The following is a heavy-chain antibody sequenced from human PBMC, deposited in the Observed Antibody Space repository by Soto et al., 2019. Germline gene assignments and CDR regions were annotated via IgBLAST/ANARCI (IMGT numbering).Heavy chain of an antibody. CDR1: AYTFTSYY. CDR3: ARDSVEVFGFNQRAAIGFDT. D-gene: IGHD3-3*01. Sequence: ASVKVSCKASAYTFTSYYIHWVRQAPGHRLEWMGIINANNGNTKYSQKFQGRVTITTDTSTSTAYMELSSLRSEDTAVYYCARDSVEVFGFNQRAAIGFDTWGQGTMVTVSS. V-gene: IGHV1-3*01. J-gene: IGHJ4*03. CDR2: INANNGNT.